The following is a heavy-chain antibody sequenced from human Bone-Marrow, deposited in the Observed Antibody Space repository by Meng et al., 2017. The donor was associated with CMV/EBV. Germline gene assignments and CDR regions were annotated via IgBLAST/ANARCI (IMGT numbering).Heavy chain of an antibody. Sequence: SVKVSCKASGDTFSSYAISWVRQAPGQGLEWMGGIIPIFGTANYEQKFQGRVTITTDESTSTAYMELSSLRSEDTAVYYCARAKYYYDSSGYSVNWFDPWGQGTLVTGSS. CDR2: IIPIFGTA. V-gene: IGHV1-69*05. CDR3: ARAKYYYDSSGYSVNWFDP. D-gene: IGHD3-22*01. CDR1: GDTFSSYA. J-gene: IGHJ5*02.